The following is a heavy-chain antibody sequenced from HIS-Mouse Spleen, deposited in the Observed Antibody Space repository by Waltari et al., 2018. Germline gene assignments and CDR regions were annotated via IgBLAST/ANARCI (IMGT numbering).Heavy chain of an antibody. CDR1: GGSISSYY. J-gene: IGHJ4*02. D-gene: IGHD3-10*01. Sequence: QVQLQESGPGLVKPSETLSLTCTVSGGSISSYYWSWIRQPPGKGLEWIGYIYYSGSTNYNPSLKSRVTISVDTSKNQFSLKLSSVTAADTAVYYCARDNGSGSQFDYWGQGTLVTVSS. CDR3: ARDNGSGSQFDY. CDR2: IYYSGST. V-gene: IGHV4-59*01.